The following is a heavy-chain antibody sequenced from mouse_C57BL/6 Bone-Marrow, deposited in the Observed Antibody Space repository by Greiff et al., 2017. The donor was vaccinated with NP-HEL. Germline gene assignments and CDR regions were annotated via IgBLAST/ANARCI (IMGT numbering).Heavy chain of an antibody. D-gene: IGHD1-1*01. CDR1: GYTFTSYG. CDR2: IYPRSGNT. Sequence: QVHVKQSGAELARPGASVKLSCKASGYTFTSYGISWVKQRTGQGLEWIGEIYPRSGNTYYNEKFKGKATLTADKSSSTAYMELRSLTSEDSAVYFCARYYGSSYVLYFDYWGQGTTLTVSS. J-gene: IGHJ2*01. CDR3: ARYYGSSYVLYFDY. V-gene: IGHV1-81*01.